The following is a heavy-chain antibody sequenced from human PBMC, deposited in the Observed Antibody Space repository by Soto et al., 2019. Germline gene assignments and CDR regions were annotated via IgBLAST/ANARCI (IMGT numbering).Heavy chain of an antibody. CDR2: IIPIFGTA. Sequence: GASVKVSGKASGGTFSSYAISWVRQAPGQGLEWMGGIIPIFGTANYAQKFQGRVTITADESTSTAYMELSSLRSEDTAVYYCARADGYNVHPDCPFDYWGQGTLVTVSS. V-gene: IGHV1-69*13. J-gene: IGHJ4*02. CDR3: ARADGYNVHPDCPFDY. D-gene: IGHD5-12*01. CDR1: GGTFSSYA.